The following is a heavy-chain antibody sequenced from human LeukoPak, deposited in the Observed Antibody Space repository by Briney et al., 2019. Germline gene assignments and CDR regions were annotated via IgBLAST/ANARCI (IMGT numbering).Heavy chain of an antibody. Sequence: PSQTLSLTCTVSGGSISSGGYYWSWIRQHPGKGLEWIGYIYYSGGTYYNPSLKSRVTISVDTSKNQFSMKLSSVTAADTAVYYCASGEGSYYDCRGYSQPVFDYWGRGTLVAVSS. J-gene: IGHJ4*02. D-gene: IGHD3-22*01. CDR3: ASGEGSYYDCRGYSQPVFDY. V-gene: IGHV4-31*03. CDR2: IYYSGGT. CDR1: GGSISSGGYY.